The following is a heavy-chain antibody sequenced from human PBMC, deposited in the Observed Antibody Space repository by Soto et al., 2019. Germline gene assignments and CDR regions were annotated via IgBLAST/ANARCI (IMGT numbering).Heavy chain of an antibody. D-gene: IGHD3-10*01. J-gene: IGHJ6*02. CDR3: AKSLYGSGSYYNYYYYGMHX. CDR1: GFTFSSYC. CDR2: ISYDGINK. Sequence: RLSCAASGFTFSSYCMHCVRQAPGKGLEWVSVISYDGINKYYADSVNVRFTISIDNSKNTLYLQMNSLRAEDTAVYYCAKSLYGSGSYYNYYYYGMHXWGQGTTVTVS. V-gene: IGHV3-30*18.